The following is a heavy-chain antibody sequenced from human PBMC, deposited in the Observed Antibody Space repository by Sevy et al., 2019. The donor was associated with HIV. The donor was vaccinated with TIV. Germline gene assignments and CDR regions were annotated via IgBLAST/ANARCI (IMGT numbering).Heavy chain of an antibody. V-gene: IGHV3-21*01. CDR1: GFTFSSYS. Sequence: GGSLRLSCAASGFTFSSYSINWVRQAPGKGLEWVSSISSSSSYIYYADSVKGRFTISRDNAKNSLYLQMNSLRAEDTAVYYCARDIWIVSGPGFSSGMDVWGQGTTVTVSS. CDR3: ARDIWIVSGPGFSSGMDV. J-gene: IGHJ6*02. D-gene: IGHD2-15*01. CDR2: ISSSSSYI.